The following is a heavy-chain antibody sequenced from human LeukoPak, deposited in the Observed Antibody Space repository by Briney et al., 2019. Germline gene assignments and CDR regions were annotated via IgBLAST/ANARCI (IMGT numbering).Heavy chain of an antibody. V-gene: IGHV4-4*09. Sequence: SETLSLTCNVSGASIRGYFMTWIRQFPGKGPEWIGHIYTNGATTYNPSLKSRVTISIDTSKNQYSLKLNSVTAADTAVYYCARRGVTKLGKYFDYWGQGTLVTVSS. CDR3: ARRGVTKLGKYFDY. CDR1: GASIRGYF. J-gene: IGHJ4*02. CDR2: IYTNGAT. D-gene: IGHD7-27*01.